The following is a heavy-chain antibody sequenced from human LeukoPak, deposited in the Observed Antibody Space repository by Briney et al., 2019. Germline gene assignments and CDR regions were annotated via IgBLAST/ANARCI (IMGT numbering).Heavy chain of an antibody. D-gene: IGHD3-3*01. CDR1: GGTFSSYA. Sequence: ASVKVSCKASGGTFSSYAISWVRQAPGQGLEWMGGIIPIFGTANYAQKFQGRVTITTDESTSTAYMELSSLRSEDTAVCYCAREWRNPTNYYYYYMDVWGKGTTVTVSS. V-gene: IGHV1-69*05. CDR2: IIPIFGTA. J-gene: IGHJ6*03. CDR3: AREWRNPTNYYYYYMDV.